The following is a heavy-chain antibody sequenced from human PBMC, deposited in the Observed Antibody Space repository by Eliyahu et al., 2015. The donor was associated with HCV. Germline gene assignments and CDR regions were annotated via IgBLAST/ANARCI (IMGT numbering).Heavy chain of an antibody. J-gene: IGHJ4*02. V-gene: IGHV1-69*04. Sequence: QVHLVQSGAEVKKPGSSVKVSCXASEETFRNYAISWVRHAPGLGLEWMGRIIPVLNMTNYAQKFQGRVTITANKSTHTAHMDLSSLTSGDTALYYCARDVIPGAATTPFDHWGQGNLITVSS. D-gene: IGHD2/OR15-2a*01. CDR3: ARDVIPGAATTPFDH. CDR1: EETFRNYA. CDR2: IIPVLNMT.